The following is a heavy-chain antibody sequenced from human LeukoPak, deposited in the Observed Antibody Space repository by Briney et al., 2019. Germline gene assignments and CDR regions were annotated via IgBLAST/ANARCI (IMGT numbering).Heavy chain of an antibody. J-gene: IGHJ6*03. CDR2: IYHSGTT. CDR1: GYSISSGCY. V-gene: IGHV4-38-2*02. D-gene: IGHD1-26*01. Sequence: SETLSLTCTVSGYSISSGCYWGWIRQPPGKGLEWIGSIYHSGTTYYNPSLKSRVTISVDTSKNQFSLKVSSVTAADTAVYYCAREDSGSYPKYYYYMDVWGKGTTVTVSS. CDR3: AREDSGSYPKYYYYMDV.